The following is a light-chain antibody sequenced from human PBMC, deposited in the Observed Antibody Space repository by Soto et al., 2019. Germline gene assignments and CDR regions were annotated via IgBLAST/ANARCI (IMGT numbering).Light chain of an antibody. J-gene: IGKJ2*01. Sequence: DIAMTQSPSTLSASVGDTVTITCRASQSVSTWLAWYQQKPGKAPKLLIYKGSSLESGVPSRFSGSGSGTIFTLTIGSLQPDDVATYYCQQYYTYSTFGQGTKLEIK. CDR1: QSVSTW. CDR3: QQYYTYST. V-gene: IGKV1-5*03. CDR2: KGS.